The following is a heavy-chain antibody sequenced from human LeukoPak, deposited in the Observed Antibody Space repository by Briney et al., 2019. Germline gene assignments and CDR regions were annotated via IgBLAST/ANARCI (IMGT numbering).Heavy chain of an antibody. CDR1: GFTFSIHN. CDR3: ARDGGYSYGHRIDY. Sequence: PGTSLRLSCAASGFTFSIHNMHWVRQAPGKGLEWVALISNDGINKYYADSVKGRFTISRDNSKTTLYLQMNGLRGEETAVYYCARDGGYSYGHRIDYWGQGTLVTVSS. CDR2: ISNDGINK. V-gene: IGHV3-30-3*01. J-gene: IGHJ4*02. D-gene: IGHD5-12*01.